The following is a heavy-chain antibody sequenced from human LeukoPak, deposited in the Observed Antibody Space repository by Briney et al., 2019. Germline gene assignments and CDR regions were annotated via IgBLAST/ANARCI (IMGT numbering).Heavy chain of an antibody. CDR1: GYSISSGYY. CDR3: ARHGCGGDCSPGYYYYYYMDV. D-gene: IGHD2-21*01. V-gene: IGHV4-38-2*01. Sequence: PSETLSLTCAVSGYSISSGYYWGWIRQPPGKGLEWIGSIYHSGSTYYNPSLKGRVTISVDTSKNQFSLKLSSVTAADTAVYYCARHGCGGDCSPGYYYYYYMDVWGKGTTVTVSS. CDR2: IYHSGST. J-gene: IGHJ6*03.